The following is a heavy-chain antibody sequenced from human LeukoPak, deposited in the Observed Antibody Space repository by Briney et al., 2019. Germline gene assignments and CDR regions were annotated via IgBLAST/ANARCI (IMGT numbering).Heavy chain of an antibody. CDR1: GFAFDDYA. D-gene: IGHD5-12*01. J-gene: IGHJ4*02. V-gene: IGHV3-43*02. CDR2: ISGDGGST. Sequence: GGSLRLSCAASGFAFDDYAMHWVRQAPGKGLEWVSLISGDGGSTYYADSVKGRFTISRDNSKNSLYLQMNSLRTEDTALYYCAKDKRYSGYDPFDYWGQGTLVTVSS. CDR3: AKDKRYSGYDPFDY.